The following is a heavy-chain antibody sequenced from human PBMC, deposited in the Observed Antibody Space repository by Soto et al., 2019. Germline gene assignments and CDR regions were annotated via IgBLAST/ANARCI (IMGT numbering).Heavy chain of an antibody. D-gene: IGHD6-6*01. CDR1: GGSISSSSYY. CDR2: IYYSGST. CDR3: ARTSIAAREFDY. J-gene: IGHJ4*02. V-gene: IGHV4-39*01. Sequence: PSETLSLTCTVSGGSISSSSYYWGWIRQPPGKGLEWIGSIYYSGSTYYNPSLKSRVTISVDTSKNQFSLKLSSVTAADTAVYYCARTSIAAREFDYWGQGTLVTVSS.